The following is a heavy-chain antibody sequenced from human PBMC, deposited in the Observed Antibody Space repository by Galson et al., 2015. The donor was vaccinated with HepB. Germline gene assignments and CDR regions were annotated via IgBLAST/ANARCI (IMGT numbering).Heavy chain of an antibody. V-gene: IGHV3-53*04. CDR3: ARIGLGSPYSSGWYASDYYYYYGMDV. Sequence: SLRLSCAASGFTVSSNYMSWVRQAPGKGLEWVSVIYSGGSTYYADSVKGRFTISRHNSKNTLYLQMNSLRAEDTAVYYCARIGLGSPYSSGWYASDYYYYYGMDVWGQGTTVTVSS. CDR2: IYSGGST. J-gene: IGHJ6*02. CDR1: GFTVSSNY. D-gene: IGHD6-19*01.